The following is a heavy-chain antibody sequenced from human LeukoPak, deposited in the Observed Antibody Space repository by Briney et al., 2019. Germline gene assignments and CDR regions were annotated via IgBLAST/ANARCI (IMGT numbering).Heavy chain of an antibody. Sequence: GGSLRLSCAASGFTFSNYAMSWVRQAPGKGLEWVSSLNGRGDSPYYADSVKGRFTISRDNSKNTLYLQMHSLRVEDTAVYYCAKGPHRDYWGQGTLLTVSS. V-gene: IGHV3-23*01. CDR1: GFTFSNYA. CDR3: AKGPHRDY. CDR2: LNGRGDSP. J-gene: IGHJ4*02.